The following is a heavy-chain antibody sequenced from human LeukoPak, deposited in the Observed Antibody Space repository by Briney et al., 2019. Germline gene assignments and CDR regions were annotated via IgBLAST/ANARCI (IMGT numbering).Heavy chain of an antibody. CDR3: ARVPSGEWEPLVGFAFDI. J-gene: IGHJ3*02. V-gene: IGHV1-2*02. D-gene: IGHD1-26*01. CDR1: GYTFTGYY. Sequence: ASVKVSCKASGYTFTGYYMHWVRQAPGQGLEWMGWINPNSGGTNYAQKFQGRVTMTRDTSISTAYMELSRLRSDDTAVYYCARVPSGEWEPLVGFAFDIWGQGTMVTVSS. CDR2: INPNSGGT.